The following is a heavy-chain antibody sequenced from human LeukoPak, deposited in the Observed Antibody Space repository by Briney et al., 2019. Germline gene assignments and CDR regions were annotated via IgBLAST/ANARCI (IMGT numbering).Heavy chain of an antibody. CDR1: GFTLSSYS. J-gene: IGHJ6*02. D-gene: IGHD3-22*01. V-gene: IGHV3-48*02. CDR3: ARDLVDSSGYYWYYYYGMDV. Sequence: GGSLRLSCAASGFTLSSYSMKWVRQAPGKGREWGSYISSSSSTIYYADSVKGRFTISRDNAKNSLYLQMNSLIDEDPAVYYCARDLVDSSGYYWYYYYGMDVWGQGTTVTVSS. CDR2: ISSSSSTI.